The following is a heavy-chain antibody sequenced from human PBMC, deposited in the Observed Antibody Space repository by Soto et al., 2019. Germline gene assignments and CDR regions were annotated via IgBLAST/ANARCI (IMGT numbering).Heavy chain of an antibody. V-gene: IGHV1-69*12. CDR2: IVPIVGTT. D-gene: IGHD5-12*01. Sequence: QVQLVQSGAEVRQPASSVKVSCKTSGGTFSSYAISWVRQAPGQGLEWMGGIVPIVGTTTYAPKFQGRVTITADEATSTAYIQLSRLRSDDTAVYYCVRVVAIPGYPDHWGQGTLVTVSS. J-gene: IGHJ4*02. CDR3: VRVVAIPGYPDH. CDR1: GGTFSSYA.